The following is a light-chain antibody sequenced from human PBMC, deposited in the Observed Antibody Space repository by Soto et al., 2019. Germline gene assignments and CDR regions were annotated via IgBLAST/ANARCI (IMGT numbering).Light chain of an antibody. CDR3: QRYNSAST. V-gene: IGKV1-27*01. CDR2: AAS. Sequence: DIQMTQSPSSLSASVGDRVTITCRASQDIRNALAWYQQKPGKVPELLIYAASTLQSGVPPRFSGSGSGTDFSLTIYSLQPEDVATYYWQRYNSASTFGPGTKVEIK. J-gene: IGKJ1*01. CDR1: QDIRNA.